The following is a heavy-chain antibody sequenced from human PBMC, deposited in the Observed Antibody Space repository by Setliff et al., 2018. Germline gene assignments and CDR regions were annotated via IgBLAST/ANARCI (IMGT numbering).Heavy chain of an antibody. CDR1: GGSISSSSYY. CDR3: ARLNRQWLVGY. Sequence: SETLSLTCTVSGGSISSSSYYWGWIRQPPGKGLEWIGSIYYSGSTYYNPSLKSRVTISVDTSKNQFSLKLSSVTAADTAVYYCARLNRQWLVGYWGQGTLDTVSS. V-gene: IGHV4-39*01. CDR2: IYYSGST. J-gene: IGHJ4*02. D-gene: IGHD6-19*01.